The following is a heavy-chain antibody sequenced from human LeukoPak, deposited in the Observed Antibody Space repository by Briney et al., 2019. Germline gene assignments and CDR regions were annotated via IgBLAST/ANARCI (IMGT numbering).Heavy chain of an antibody. Sequence: ASVKVYCKASGYTFISYDINWVGQATGQGLEWVGWMNPNSGNTGYAQKFQGRVTMTRNTSISTAYMELSSLRSEDTAVYYCARDYGDFGYGMDDWGQGTTVTVPS. CDR3: ARDYGDFGYGMDD. V-gene: IGHV1-8*01. D-gene: IGHD4-17*01. J-gene: IGHJ6*02. CDR2: MNPNSGNT. CDR1: GYTFISYD.